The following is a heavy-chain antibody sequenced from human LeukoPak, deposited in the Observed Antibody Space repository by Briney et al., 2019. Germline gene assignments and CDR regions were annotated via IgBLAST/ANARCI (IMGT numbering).Heavy chain of an antibody. V-gene: IGHV4-31*03. Sequence: SETLSLTCTVSGGSISSGGYYWSWIRQRPGKGLEWIGYIYYSGNTYYNPSLKSRVTISVDTSKNQFSLKLSSVTAADTAVYYCARTGRRDSGGYYYVDYWGQGTPVTVSS. CDR2: IYYSGNT. CDR3: ARTGRRDSGGYYYVDY. CDR1: GGSISSGGYY. J-gene: IGHJ4*02. D-gene: IGHD3-22*01.